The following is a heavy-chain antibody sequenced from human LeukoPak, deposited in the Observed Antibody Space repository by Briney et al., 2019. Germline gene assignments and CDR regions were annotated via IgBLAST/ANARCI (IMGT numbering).Heavy chain of an antibody. Sequence: SETLSLTCTVSGGSISNSGGFYWSWIRQHPGHGLEWIGFISYRGRTYYNPSLKSRVSMSVDTSRSQFSLRLTSVTDEDTAVYYCARIPQSSGGFYYWGQGTLVTVSS. V-gene: IGHV4-31*02. CDR1: GGSISNSGGFY. D-gene: IGHD2-15*01. CDR2: ISYRGRT. CDR3: ARIPQSSGGFYY. J-gene: IGHJ4*02.